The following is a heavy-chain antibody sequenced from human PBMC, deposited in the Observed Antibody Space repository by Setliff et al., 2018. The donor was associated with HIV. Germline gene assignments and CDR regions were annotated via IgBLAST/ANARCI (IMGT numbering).Heavy chain of an antibody. CDR1: GGSISSHY. CDR2: IYYSGST. J-gene: IGHJ6*02. Sequence: PSETLSLTCTVSGGSISSHYWSWIRQPPGKGLEWIGSIYYSGSTNYNPSLRSRVTISVDTSKNQVSLRLTSVTSADTALYYYARESQQYYDILTGFNYYYGMDVWGRGITVTVSS. V-gene: IGHV4-59*11. CDR3: ARESQQYYDILTGFNYYYGMDV. D-gene: IGHD3-9*01.